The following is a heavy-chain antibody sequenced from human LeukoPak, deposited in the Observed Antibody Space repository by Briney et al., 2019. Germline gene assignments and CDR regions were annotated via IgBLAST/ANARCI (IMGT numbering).Heavy chain of an antibody. CDR1: GGSISSGGYS. V-gene: IGHV4-30-2*01. Sequence: PSETLSLTCAVSGGSISSGGYSWSWIRQPPGKGLEWIGYTYHSGSTYYNPSLKSRVTISVDRSKNQFSLKLSSVTAADTAVYYCARTLYDSSGYYFSDAFDIWGQGTMVTVSS. CDR2: TYHSGST. CDR3: ARTLYDSSGYYFSDAFDI. J-gene: IGHJ3*02. D-gene: IGHD3-22*01.